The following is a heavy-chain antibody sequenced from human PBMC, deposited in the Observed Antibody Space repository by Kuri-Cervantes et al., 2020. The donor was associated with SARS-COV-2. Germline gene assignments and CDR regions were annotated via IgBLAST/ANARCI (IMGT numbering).Heavy chain of an antibody. CDR1: GFTFSSYW. CDR3: ARTFMGYYYYMDV. J-gene: IGHJ6*03. D-gene: IGHD3-3*02. Sequence: GESLKISCAASGFTFSSYWMSWVRQAPGKGLEWVAVISYDGSNKYYADSVKGRFTISRDNSKNTLYLQMNSLRAEDTAVYYCARTFMGYYYYMDVWGKGTTVTVSS. CDR2: ISYDGSNK. V-gene: IGHV3-30*03.